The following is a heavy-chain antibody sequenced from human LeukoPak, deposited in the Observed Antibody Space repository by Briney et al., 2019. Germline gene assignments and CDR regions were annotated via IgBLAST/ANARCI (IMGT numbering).Heavy chain of an antibody. V-gene: IGHV4-39*07. D-gene: IGHD3-10*01. CDR1: GGSISSSIYY. CDR3: ACMVRGDAFDI. J-gene: IGHJ3*02. Sequence: SETLSLTCIVSGGSISSSIYYWAWVRQPPGKGLEWIGYIYHSGSTYYNPSLKSRVTISVDRSKNQFSLKLSSVTAADTAVYYCACMVRGDAFDIWGQGTMVTVSS. CDR2: IYHSGST.